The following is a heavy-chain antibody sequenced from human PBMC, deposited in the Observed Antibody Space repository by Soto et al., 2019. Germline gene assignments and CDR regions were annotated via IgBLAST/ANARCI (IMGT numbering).Heavy chain of an antibody. D-gene: IGHD2-15*01. CDR3: AREWVDVVVVAATQSELNWFDP. CDR2: ISYDGSNK. V-gene: IGHV3-30-3*01. J-gene: IGHJ5*02. Sequence: QVQLVESGRGVVQPVRSLRLSCAASGFTFSSYAMHWVRQAPGKGLEWVAVISYDGSNKYYADSVKGRFTISRDNSKNTLYLQMNSLRAEDTAVYYCAREWVDVVVVAATQSELNWFDPWGKGTLVTVSS. CDR1: GFTFSSYA.